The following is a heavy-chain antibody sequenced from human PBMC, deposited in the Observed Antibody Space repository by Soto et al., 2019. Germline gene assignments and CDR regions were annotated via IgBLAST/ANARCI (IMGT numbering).Heavy chain of an antibody. CDR3: ARCFWGTTVTNYYYYCMDV. CDR1: GGSISSRRYY. V-gene: IGHV4-39*01. Sequence: PSPTLPLTCTVSGGSISSRRYYLGWIRQPPGKGLEWIGSISSTGSTYYNPSLKSRVTISVDTSKNQFSLKLSSVTAADTAVYYCARCFWGTTVTNYYYYCMDVWGQGTTVT. J-gene: IGHJ6*02. CDR2: ISSTGST. D-gene: IGHD4-17*01.